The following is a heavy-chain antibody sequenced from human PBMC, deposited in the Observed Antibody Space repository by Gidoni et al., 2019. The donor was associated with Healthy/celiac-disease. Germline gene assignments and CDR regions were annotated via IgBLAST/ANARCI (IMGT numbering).Heavy chain of an antibody. Sequence: EVQLVESGGGLVQPGGSLRLSCSASGFTFSSYAMHWVRQAPGKGLEYVSAISSNGGSTYYADSVKGRFTISRDNSKNTLYLQMSSLRAEDTAVYYCVRAGVLWDAGASFDYWGQGTLVTVSS. CDR3: VRAGVLWDAGASFDY. V-gene: IGHV3-64D*06. CDR2: ISSNGGST. CDR1: GFTFSSYA. J-gene: IGHJ4*02. D-gene: IGHD1-26*01.